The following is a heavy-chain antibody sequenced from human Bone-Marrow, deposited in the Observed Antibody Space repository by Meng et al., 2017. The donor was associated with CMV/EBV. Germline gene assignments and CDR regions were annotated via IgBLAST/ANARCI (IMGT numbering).Heavy chain of an antibody. Sequence: SETLSLACTVSGGSISSYYWSWIRQPPGKGLEWIGYIYYSGSTNYNPSPKSRVTISVDTSKNQFSLKLSSVTAADTAVYYCARVRSGSPDYWGQGTLVTVSS. D-gene: IGHD1-26*01. CDR1: GGSISSYY. V-gene: IGHV4-59*01. J-gene: IGHJ4*02. CDR2: IYYSGST. CDR3: ARVRSGSPDY.